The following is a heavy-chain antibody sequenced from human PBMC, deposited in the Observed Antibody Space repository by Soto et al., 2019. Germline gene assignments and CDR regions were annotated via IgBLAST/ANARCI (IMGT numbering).Heavy chain of an antibody. J-gene: IGHJ2*01. CDR3: ARMSYYYDKWYFDL. CDR1: GDSINNNDYY. V-gene: IGHV4-30-4*01. Sequence: QLHESGPGVVKPSETLSLTCTVSGDSINNNDYYWNWIRQTPGKGLEWIGYVYYSGSTYYIPSLTRRLSMSVDTSKNQFSLKLSSVTAADTAIYYCARMSYYYDKWYFDLWGRGTLVTVSS. D-gene: IGHD3-22*01. CDR2: VYYSGST.